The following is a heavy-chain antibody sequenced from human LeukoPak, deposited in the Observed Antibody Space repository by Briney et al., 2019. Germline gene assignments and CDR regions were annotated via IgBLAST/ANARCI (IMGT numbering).Heavy chain of an antibody. CDR2: INPNSGGT. Sequence: GASVKVSCKASGYTFTGYYMHWVRQAPGQGLEWMGWINPNSGGTNYAQKFQGRVTMTRDTSISTAYMELSRLRSDDTAVYYCARGGFGDYYDSSGSDYWGQGTLVTVSS. CDR1: GYTFTGYY. CDR3: ARGGFGDYYDSSGSDY. V-gene: IGHV1-2*02. J-gene: IGHJ4*02. D-gene: IGHD3-22*01.